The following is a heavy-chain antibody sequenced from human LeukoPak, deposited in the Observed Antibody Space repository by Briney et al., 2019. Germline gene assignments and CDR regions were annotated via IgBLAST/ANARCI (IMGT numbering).Heavy chain of an antibody. J-gene: IGHJ4*02. D-gene: IGHD3-22*01. Sequence: GSSVKVSCKASGGTFSSYAISWVRQAPGQGLEWMGWISAYNGNTNYAQKLQGRVTMTTDTSTSTAYMELRSLRSDDTAVYYCARSYYYDSSGYNYFDYWGQGTLVTVSS. CDR1: GGTFSSYA. CDR3: ARSYYYDSSGYNYFDY. V-gene: IGHV1-18*01. CDR2: ISAYNGNT.